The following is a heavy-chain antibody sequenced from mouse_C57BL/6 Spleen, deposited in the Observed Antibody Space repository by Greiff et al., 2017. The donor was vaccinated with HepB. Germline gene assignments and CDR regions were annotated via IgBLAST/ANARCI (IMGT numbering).Heavy chain of an antibody. CDR2: IYPGSGST. V-gene: IGHV1-55*01. Sequence: QVQLQQPGAELVKPGASVKMSCKASGYTFTSYWITWVKQRPGQGLEWIGDIYPGSGSTNYNEKFKSKATLTVDTSSSTAYMQLSSLTSEDSAVYHCARDHYYGSSPFAYWGQGTLVTVSA. CDR3: ARDHYYGSSPFAY. D-gene: IGHD1-1*01. J-gene: IGHJ3*01. CDR1: GYTFTSYW.